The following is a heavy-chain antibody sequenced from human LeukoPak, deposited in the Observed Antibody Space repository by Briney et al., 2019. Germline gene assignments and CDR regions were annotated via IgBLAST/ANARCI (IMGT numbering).Heavy chain of an antibody. CDR1: GGTFSSYA. Sequence: SVKVSCKASGGTFSSYAISWVRQAPGQGLEWMGGIIPIFGTANYAQKFQGRVTMTRDTSISTAYMELSRLRSDDTAVYYCARSPLRYYDFWSGFPPYYFDYWGQGTLVTVSS. D-gene: IGHD3-3*01. CDR3: ARSPLRYYDFWSGFPPYYFDY. CDR2: IIPIFGTA. J-gene: IGHJ4*02. V-gene: IGHV1-69*05.